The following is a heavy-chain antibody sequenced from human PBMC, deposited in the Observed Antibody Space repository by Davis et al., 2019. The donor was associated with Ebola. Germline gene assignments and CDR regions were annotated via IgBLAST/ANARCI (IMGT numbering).Heavy chain of an antibody. Sequence: SETLSLTCSVSGGAINSSRFYWGWVRQHPGKGLEWIGYIYYIGSSYYNPSLKSRVTISVDASKNQISLRLNSVTAADTAVYYCASGNSHYFNYWGQGALVTVSS. D-gene: IGHD3-10*01. J-gene: IGHJ4*02. CDR2: IYYIGSS. CDR3: ASGNSHYFNY. V-gene: IGHV4-31*03. CDR1: GGAINSSRFY.